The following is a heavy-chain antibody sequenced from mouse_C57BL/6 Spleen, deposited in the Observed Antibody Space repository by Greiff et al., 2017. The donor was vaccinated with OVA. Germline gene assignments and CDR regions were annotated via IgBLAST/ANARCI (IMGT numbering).Heavy chain of an antibody. V-gene: IGHV1-15*01. Sequence: VKLQESGAELVRPGASVTLSCKASGYTFTDYEMHWVKQTPVHGLEWIGAIDPETGGTAYNQKFKGKAILTADKSSSTAYMELRSLTSEDSAVYYCTANYYYVVWGTGTTVTVSS. CDR3: TANYYYVV. CDR2: IDPETGGT. CDR1: GYTFTDYE. J-gene: IGHJ1*03.